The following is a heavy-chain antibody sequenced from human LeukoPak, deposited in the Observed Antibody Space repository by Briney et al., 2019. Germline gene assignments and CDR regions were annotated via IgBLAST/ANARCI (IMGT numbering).Heavy chain of an antibody. J-gene: IGHJ5*02. V-gene: IGHV4-34*01. CDR3: ASYYCSGGSCYWFDP. Sequence: SETLSLTCAVYGGSFSGYYWSWIRQPPGKGLEWIGEINHSGSTNHNPSLKSRVTISVDTSKNQFSLKLSSVTAADTAAYYCASYYCSGGSCYWFDPWGQGTLVTVSS. CDR2: INHSGST. D-gene: IGHD2-15*01. CDR1: GGSFSGYY.